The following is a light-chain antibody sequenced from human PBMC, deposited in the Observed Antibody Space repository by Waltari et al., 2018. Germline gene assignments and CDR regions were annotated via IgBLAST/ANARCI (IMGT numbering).Light chain of an antibody. CDR1: HSVSRY. Sequence: EIVLTQSPATLSLSPGERVTLSCRASHSVSRYLAWYQQRPGQAPRLLIYDASNRATGIPARFSGSGSETDFTLTISSLEPEDFAVYYCQQRSNWPLTFGGGTKVEIK. J-gene: IGKJ4*01. CDR2: DAS. V-gene: IGKV3-11*01. CDR3: QQRSNWPLT.